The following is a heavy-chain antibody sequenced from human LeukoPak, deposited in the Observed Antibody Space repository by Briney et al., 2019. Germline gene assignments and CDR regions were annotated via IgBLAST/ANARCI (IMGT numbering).Heavy chain of an antibody. D-gene: IGHD3-10*01. J-gene: IGHJ6*02. V-gene: IGHV1-18*01. Sequence: GASVKVSCKASGYTFTSYGTSWVRQAPGQGLEWMGWISAYNGNTNYAQKLQGRVTMTTDTSTSTAYMELRSLRSDDTAVYYCARRDNGFGELFSGMDVWGQGTTVTVSS. CDR2: ISAYNGNT. CDR3: ARRDNGFGELFSGMDV. CDR1: GYTFTSYG.